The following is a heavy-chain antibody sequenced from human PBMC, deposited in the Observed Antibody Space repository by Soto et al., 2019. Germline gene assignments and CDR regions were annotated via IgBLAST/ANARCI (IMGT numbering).Heavy chain of an antibody. CDR1: GFSFSSSK. CDR3: LSGWPVI. CDR2: ITSGGTSM. V-gene: IGHV3-48*01. Sequence: PGGSLRLSCVASGFSFSSSKMHWVRQAPGKGLEWVSSITSGGTSMYYADSVKGRFTISRHDALNSLFLEMNCLRVEDTALYYCLSGWPVIWGQGTLVTVSS. J-gene: IGHJ4*02.